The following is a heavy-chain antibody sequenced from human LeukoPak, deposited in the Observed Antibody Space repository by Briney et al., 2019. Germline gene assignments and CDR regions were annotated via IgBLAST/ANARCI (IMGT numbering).Heavy chain of an antibody. J-gene: IGHJ4*02. V-gene: IGHV3-48*03. Sequence: GGSLRLSCAASGFTFSSYEMNWVRQAPGEGVEGVSYISSSGSPIYYADSVKGRFTISRDNDKNSLYLQMNSLRAEDTAVYYCARAVVAELLCYFDYWGQGTLVTVSS. D-gene: IGHD1-26*01. CDR1: GFTFSSYE. CDR2: ISSSGSPI. CDR3: ARAVVAELLCYFDY.